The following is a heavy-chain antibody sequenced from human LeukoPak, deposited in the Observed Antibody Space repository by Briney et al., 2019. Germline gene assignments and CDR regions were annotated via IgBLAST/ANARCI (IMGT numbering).Heavy chain of an antibody. CDR3: ARDSWDDSSGP. CDR1: GFTFSSYA. J-gene: IGHJ5*02. V-gene: IGHV3-30-3*01. Sequence: GGSLRLSCAASGFTFSSYAMHWVRQAPGKGLEWVAVISYDGSNKYYADSVKGRFTISRDNSKNTLYLQMNSLRAEDTAVYYCARDSWDDSSGPWGQGTLVTVSS. CDR2: ISYDGSNK. D-gene: IGHD3-22*01.